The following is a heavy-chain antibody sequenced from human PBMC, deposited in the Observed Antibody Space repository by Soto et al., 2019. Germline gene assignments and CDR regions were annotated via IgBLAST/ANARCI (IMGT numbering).Heavy chain of an antibody. V-gene: IGHV3-23*01. CDR2: ISGSGGTT. CDR1: GFTFSSYA. CDR3: ARDPAWGSLDY. J-gene: IGHJ4*02. Sequence: GGSLRLSCAASGFTFSSYAMSWVRQAPGKGLEWVSAISGSGGTTYYADSVKGRFTISIDSSKNTLYLQMNSLRVEDTALYYCARDPAWGSLDYWGLGTLVTVSS. D-gene: IGHD7-27*01.